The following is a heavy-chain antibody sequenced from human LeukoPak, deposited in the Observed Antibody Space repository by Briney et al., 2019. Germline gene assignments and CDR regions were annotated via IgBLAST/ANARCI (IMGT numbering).Heavy chain of an antibody. J-gene: IGHJ5*02. CDR2: IIPIFGTA. CDR3: ASTRRYNWNDVNWFDP. D-gene: IGHD1-1*01. V-gene: IGHV1-69*01. CDR1: GGTFSSYA. Sequence: SVKVSCKASGGTFSSYAISWVRQAPGQGLEWMGGIIPIFGTANYAQKFQGGVTITADESTSTAYMELSSLRSEDTAVYYCASTRRYNWNDVNWFDPWGQGTLVTVSS.